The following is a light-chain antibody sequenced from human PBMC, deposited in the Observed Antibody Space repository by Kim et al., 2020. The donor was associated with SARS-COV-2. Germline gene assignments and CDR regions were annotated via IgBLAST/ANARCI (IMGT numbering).Light chain of an antibody. J-gene: IGKJ2*01. Sequence: DIVMTQSPDSLAVSLGERATIPCKSSQSVLYRANNKNYLAWYQQKPGQPPKLLIYWASTRESGVPDRFSGSGSGTDFTLTISSLQAEDVAVYYCQQYYSTPYTFGQGTKLEI. CDR3: QQYYSTPYT. CDR1: QSVLYRANNKNY. V-gene: IGKV4-1*01. CDR2: WAS.